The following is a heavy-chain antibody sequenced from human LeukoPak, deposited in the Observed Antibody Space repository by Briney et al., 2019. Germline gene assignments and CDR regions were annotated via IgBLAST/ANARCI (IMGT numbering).Heavy chain of an antibody. CDR2: VNPNSGGT. D-gene: IGHD5-12*01. Sequence: GASVRVSCKASGYIFTGSYMHWVRQAPGQGLEWMGWVNPNSGGTNYAQNFQGRVTMTRDTSISTAYMELSRLRSDDTAVYYCVRDYFRGDIVATIMDYWGQGTLATVSS. CDR1: GYIFTGSY. J-gene: IGHJ4*02. CDR3: VRDYFRGDIVATIMDY. V-gene: IGHV1-2*02.